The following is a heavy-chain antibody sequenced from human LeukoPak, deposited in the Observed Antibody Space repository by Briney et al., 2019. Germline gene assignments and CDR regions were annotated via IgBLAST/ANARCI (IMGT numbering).Heavy chain of an antibody. CDR2: ISSSGSTI. CDR3: ARDHSLMSSDTAVVSRY. J-gene: IGHJ4*02. V-gene: IGHV3-11*01. D-gene: IGHD5-18*01. Sequence: PGGSLRLSCAASGFTFSDYYMSWIRQAPGKGLEWVSYISSSGSTIYYADSVKGRFTISRDNAKNSLYLQMNSLRAEDTAVYYCARDHSLMSSDTAVVSRYWGQGTLVTVSS. CDR1: GFTFSDYY.